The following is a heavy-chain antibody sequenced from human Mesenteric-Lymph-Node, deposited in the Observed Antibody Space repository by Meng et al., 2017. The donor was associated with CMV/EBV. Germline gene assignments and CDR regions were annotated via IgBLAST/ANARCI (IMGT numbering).Heavy chain of an antibody. CDR2: IYYSGST. CDR3: ARHGYYDSSGYYFFWFDP. CDR1: ISSNIYF. V-gene: IGHV4-39*01. Sequence: ISSNIYFWGWVRQPPGKGLEWIGSIYYSGSTYYNPSRKSRVTISVDTSKNQFSLKLSSVTAADAAVYYCARHGYYDSSGYYFFWFDPWGQGTLVTVSS. D-gene: IGHD3-22*01. J-gene: IGHJ5*02.